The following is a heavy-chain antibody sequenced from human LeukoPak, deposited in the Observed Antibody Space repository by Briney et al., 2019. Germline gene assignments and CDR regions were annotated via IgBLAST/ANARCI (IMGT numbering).Heavy chain of an antibody. Sequence: GGSLRLSCAASGFTFNDFAMRSVRQSPGKGLEWVSTIADAGTYYADSVKGRFIISRDNSKNMLYLQLNSLRADDTAMYYCARNLGPFDVRGHGTMVTVSS. CDR3: ARNLGPFDV. D-gene: IGHD3-16*01. J-gene: IGHJ3*01. CDR1: GFTFNDFA. V-gene: IGHV3-23*01. CDR2: IADAGT.